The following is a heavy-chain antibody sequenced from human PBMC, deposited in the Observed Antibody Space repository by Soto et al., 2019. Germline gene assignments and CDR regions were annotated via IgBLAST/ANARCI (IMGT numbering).Heavy chain of an antibody. Sequence: QVQLVQSGAEVKKPGSSVTVSCKASGDNFSKYSFSWVRQAPGQGLEWRGGIIPLFGTPDYAQKFQDRVTISADEETTTVYLGFGSRRGEDTGVYYCARGGPRGTMIVVESENCGMDVWGQGTAVTVSS. V-gene: IGHV1-69*01. CDR2: IIPLFGTP. D-gene: IGHD3-22*01. CDR1: GDNFSKYS. CDR3: ARGGPRGTMIVVESENCGMDV. J-gene: IGHJ6*02.